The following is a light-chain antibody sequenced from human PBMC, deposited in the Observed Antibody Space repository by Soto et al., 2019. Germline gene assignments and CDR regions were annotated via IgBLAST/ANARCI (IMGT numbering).Light chain of an antibody. CDR1: RSNIGSNY. Sequence: QLLLTQPPTASGTPGQRVTISCSGSRSNIGSNYVYWYQQVPGTAPKLLIYRNDQRPSGVPDRFSGSKSGTSASRAISGLRSEDEADYYCVAWDDSLSGGVFGGGTQLTVL. J-gene: IGLJ7*01. CDR2: RND. V-gene: IGLV1-47*01. CDR3: VAWDDSLSGGV.